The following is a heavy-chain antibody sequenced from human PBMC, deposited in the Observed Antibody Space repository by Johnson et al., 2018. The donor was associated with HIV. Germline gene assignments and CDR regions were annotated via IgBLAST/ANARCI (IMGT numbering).Heavy chain of an antibody. V-gene: IGHV3-11*04. CDR3: ASGWGIVVSDAFDI. CDR2: ISSSGSTI. J-gene: IGHJ3*02. Sequence: VQLVESGGGLVKPGGSLRLSCAASGFTYSRYWMSWVRQAPGKGLEWISYISSSGSTIYYADSVKGRFTISRDNAKNSLYLQMNSLRAEDTAVYYCASGWGIVVSDAFDIWGQGTMVTVSS. D-gene: IGHD6-19*01. CDR1: GFTYSRYW.